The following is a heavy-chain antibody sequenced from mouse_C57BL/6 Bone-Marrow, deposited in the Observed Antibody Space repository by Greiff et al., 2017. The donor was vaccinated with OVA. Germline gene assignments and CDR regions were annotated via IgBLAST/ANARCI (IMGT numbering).Heavy chain of an antibody. J-gene: IGHJ4*01. V-gene: IGHV1-50*01. D-gene: IGHD2-3*01. CDR1: GYTFTSYL. CDR3: ARSYDGYYAGYAMDY. Sequence: QVHVKQPGAELVKPGASVKLSCKASGYTFTSYLMQWVKQRPGQGLEWIGEIDPSDSYTNYNQKFKGKATLTVYTSSSTAYMQLSSLTSEDSAVYYCARSYDGYYAGYAMDYWGQGTSVTVSS. CDR2: IDPSDSYT.